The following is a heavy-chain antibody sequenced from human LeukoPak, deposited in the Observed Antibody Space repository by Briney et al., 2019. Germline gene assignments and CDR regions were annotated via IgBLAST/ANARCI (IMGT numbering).Heavy chain of an antibody. CDR2: ISSNGGST. Sequence: GGSLRLSCSASGFTFSSDAMGWVRQAPGKGLEYGSTISSNGGSTYYADSVKGRFTISRDDSKNTLYLRMSSLRAEDTAVYYCVKEGDSGYYFDYWGQGTLVTVSS. V-gene: IGHV3-64D*06. CDR3: VKEGDSGYYFDY. CDR1: GFTFSSDA. D-gene: IGHD2-21*01. J-gene: IGHJ4*02.